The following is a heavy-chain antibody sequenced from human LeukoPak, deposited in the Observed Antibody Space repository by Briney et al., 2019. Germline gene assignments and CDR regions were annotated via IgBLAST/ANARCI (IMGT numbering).Heavy chain of an antibody. V-gene: IGHV1-46*01. D-gene: IGHD6-13*01. Sequence: ASVKVSCKASGYTFTSYYMHWVRQAPGQGLEWMGIINPSGGSTSYAQKFQGRVTITRDTSTSTVYMELSSLRSEDTAVYYCARDRRAAAGLGDWGQGTLVTVSS. CDR3: ARDRRAAAGLGD. CDR1: GYTFTSYY. CDR2: INPSGGST. J-gene: IGHJ4*02.